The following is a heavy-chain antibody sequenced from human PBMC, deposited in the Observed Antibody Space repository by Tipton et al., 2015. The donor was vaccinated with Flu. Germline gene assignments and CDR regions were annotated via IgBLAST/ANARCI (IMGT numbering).Heavy chain of an antibody. D-gene: IGHD1-1*01. CDR1: GFTYGTYA. J-gene: IGHJ4*02. V-gene: IGHV3-21*01. Sequence: GSLRLSCAASGFTYGTYAMNWVRQASGKGLEWVSSISPTSVYIDYADSVKGRFTISRDNAKNSLYLEMTGLRAEDTAVYYCATSYNWNDNFWGQGTLVTVSS. CDR2: ISPTSVYI. CDR3: ATSYNWNDNF.